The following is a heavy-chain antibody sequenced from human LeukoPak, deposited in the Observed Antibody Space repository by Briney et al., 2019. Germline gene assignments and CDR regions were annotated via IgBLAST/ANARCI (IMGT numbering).Heavy chain of an antibody. V-gene: IGHV5-51*01. Sequence: KSGESLKISCKGSGYSFTSYWIGWVRQMPGKGLEWMGIIYPGDSDTRYSPSFQGQVTISADKSISTAYLQWSSLKASDTAMYYCATTALFIAVAGTETFDYWGQGTLVTVSS. D-gene: IGHD6-19*01. CDR1: GYSFTSYW. CDR3: ATTALFIAVAGTETFDY. J-gene: IGHJ4*02. CDR2: IYPGDSDT.